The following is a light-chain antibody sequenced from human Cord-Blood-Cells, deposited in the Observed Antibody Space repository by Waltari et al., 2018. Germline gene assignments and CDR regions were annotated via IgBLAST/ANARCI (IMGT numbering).Light chain of an antibody. Sequence: SSELTQDPAVSVALGQTVRITCQGDSLRSYYASWYQQKPGQAPVLGISGKNNRPPGIPGRFSGSSSGNTASLTITGAQAEDEADYYCHSRDSSGNHVVFGGGTKLTVL. CDR3: HSRDSSGNHVV. CDR2: GKN. CDR1: SLRSYY. V-gene: IGLV3-19*01. J-gene: IGLJ2*01.